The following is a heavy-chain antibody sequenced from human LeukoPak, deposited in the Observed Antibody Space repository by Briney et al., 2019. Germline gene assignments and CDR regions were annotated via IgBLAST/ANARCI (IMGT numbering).Heavy chain of an antibody. CDR2: VYYSGST. CDR1: GGSISSYY. J-gene: IGHJ6*02. CDR3: ARTQGSGSDRFAMDV. Sequence: SETLSLTCTVSGGSISSYYWSWIRQSPGKGLEWIGYVYYSGSTTYNPSLKSRVTISVDTSENQLSLNMNFVTFADTAVYYCARTQGSGSDRFAMDVWGQGTTVTVSS. V-gene: IGHV4-59*01. D-gene: IGHD6-19*01.